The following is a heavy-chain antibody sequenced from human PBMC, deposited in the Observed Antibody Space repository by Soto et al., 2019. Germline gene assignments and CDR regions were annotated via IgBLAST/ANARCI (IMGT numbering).Heavy chain of an antibody. CDR1: GYTFTSYD. CDR2: MNPNSGNT. J-gene: IGHJ5*02. Sequence: WASVKVSCKASGYTFTSYDINWVRQATGQGLEWMGWMNPNSGNTGYAQKFQGRVTMTRNTSISTAYMELSSLRSEDTAVYYCARGSSWYSVVTATPRGNWFDPWGQGTLVTVSS. CDR3: ARGSSWYSVVTATPRGNWFDP. V-gene: IGHV1-8*01. D-gene: IGHD2-21*02.